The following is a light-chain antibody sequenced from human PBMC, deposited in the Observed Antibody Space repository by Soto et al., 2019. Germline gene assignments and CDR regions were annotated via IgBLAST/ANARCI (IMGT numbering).Light chain of an antibody. CDR1: QSVSNNY. CDR2: GAS. Sequence: IVLTQSPGTLSLSPGERATLACRASQSVSNNYLAWYQQKPGQAPRLLLYGASNRATGIPDRFSGSGSGTDFTLTISRLEPEDFAVYYCQQYSSSPITFGQGTRLEIK. CDR3: QQYSSSPIT. J-gene: IGKJ5*01. V-gene: IGKV3-20*01.